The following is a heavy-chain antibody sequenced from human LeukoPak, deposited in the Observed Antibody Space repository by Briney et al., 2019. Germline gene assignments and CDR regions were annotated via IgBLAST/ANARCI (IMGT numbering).Heavy chain of an antibody. D-gene: IGHD6-19*01. CDR2: IHPSGST. J-gene: IGHJ5*02. CDR3: ARDRDSSGWYLNWFDP. Sequence: SETLSLTCTVSNGSINTYYWSWVRQSAGKGLEWIGRIHPSGSTNSNPSLKSRLTMSVDTSKNQFSLKLRSVTAADTAVYYCARDRDSSGWYLNWFDPWGQGTLVTVSS. CDR1: NGSINTYY. V-gene: IGHV4-4*07.